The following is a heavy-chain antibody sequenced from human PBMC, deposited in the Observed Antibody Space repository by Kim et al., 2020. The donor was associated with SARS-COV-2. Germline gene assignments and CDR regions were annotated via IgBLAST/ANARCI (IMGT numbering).Heavy chain of an antibody. CDR3: AKRDISTCLDH. V-gene: IGHV3-23*01. D-gene: IGHD6-13*01. J-gene: IGHJ4*02. CDR2: ISDSGKNT. CDR1: GFTFSSYA. Sequence: GGSLRLSCAASGFTFSSYAMNWVRLAPGKGLEWVSGISDSGKNTYYADSVKGRFTISRDNSKNTLYLQMNTLRVEDTAVYYCAKRDISTCLDHWGQGTLVTVSS.